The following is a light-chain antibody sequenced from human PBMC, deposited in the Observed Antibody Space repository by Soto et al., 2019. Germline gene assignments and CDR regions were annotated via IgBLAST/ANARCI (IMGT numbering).Light chain of an antibody. J-gene: IGLJ1*01. CDR3: TSYAGSNEYV. CDR2: EVS. Sequence: QSALTQPPSASGSPGQSVTISCTGTSSDVGGHNFVSWYQHHPGEAPKLMIYEVSQRPSGVPDRFSGSKSGNTASLTVSGLQAEDEAEYYCTSYAGSNEYVFGTGTKVTVL. CDR1: SSDVGGHNF. V-gene: IGLV2-8*01.